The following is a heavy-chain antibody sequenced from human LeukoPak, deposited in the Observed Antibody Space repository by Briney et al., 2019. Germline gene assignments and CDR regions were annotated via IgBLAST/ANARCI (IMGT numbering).Heavy chain of an antibody. J-gene: IGHJ6*03. CDR3: ARAPSYCSGGSCYSGQYYYYYMDV. CDR2: MNPNSGNT. V-gene: IGHV1-8*03. CDR1: GYTFTSYD. Sequence: AASVKVSCKASGYTFTSYDINWVRQATGRGLEWMGWMNPNSGNTGYAQKFQGRVTITRNTSISTAYMELSSLRSEDTAVYYCARAPSYCSGGSCYSGQYYYYYMDVWGKGTTVTVSS. D-gene: IGHD2-15*01.